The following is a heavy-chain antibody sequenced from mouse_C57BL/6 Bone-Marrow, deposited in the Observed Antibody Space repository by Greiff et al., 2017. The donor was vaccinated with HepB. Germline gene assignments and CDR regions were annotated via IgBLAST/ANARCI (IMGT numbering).Heavy chain of an antibody. D-gene: IGHD1-1*01. CDR2: IYPRSGNT. J-gene: IGHJ3*01. CDR3: ARSGHYCYGSTWFAY. CDR1: GYTFTSYG. Sequence: VKLMESGAELARPGASVKLSCKASGYTFTSYGISWVKQRTGQGLEWIGEIYPRSGNTYYNEKFKGKATLTADKSSSTAYMELRSLTSEDSAVYFCARSGHYCYGSTWFAYWGQGTLVTVSA. V-gene: IGHV1-81*01.